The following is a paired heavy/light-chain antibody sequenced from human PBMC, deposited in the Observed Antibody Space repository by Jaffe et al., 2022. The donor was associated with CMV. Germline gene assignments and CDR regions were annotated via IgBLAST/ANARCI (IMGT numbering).Heavy chain of an antibody. CDR2: ISYDGSDK. V-gene: IGHV3-30*18. CDR1: GFTFSSYG. J-gene: IGHJ6*02. D-gene: IGHD4-4*01. CDR3: AKVLSSNYDQMYYYAMDV. Sequence: QVQLVESGGGVVQPGGSLRLSCVASGFTFSSYGMHWVRQAPGKGLEWVGIISYDGSDKYYADSVKGRFTISRDNSKNTLYLEVSSLRAEDTAVYYCAKVLSSNYDQMYYYAMDVWGQGTTVTVSS.
Light chain of an antibody. J-gene: IGKJ5*01. Sequence: EIVLTQSPATLSLSPGERATLSCRASQGVSGYLIWYQQKFGQAPRLLIYDVFKRATGTPARFSGSGSGTDFTLTISSLEPEDFAVYYCQQRSNWPITFGQGTRLDIK. V-gene: IGKV3-11*01. CDR2: DVF. CDR3: QQRSNWPIT. CDR1: QGVSGY.